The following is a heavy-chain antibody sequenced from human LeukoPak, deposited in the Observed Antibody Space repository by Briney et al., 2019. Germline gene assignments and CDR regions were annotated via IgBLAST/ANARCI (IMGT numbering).Heavy chain of an antibody. CDR2: IYYPPTT. V-gene: IGHV4-59*08. D-gene: IGHD2-15*01. Sequence: ISYIYYPPTTHYTPSLTSRVPISVDTSKNQFSLKLSSVTAAHTALYYCARQHRSGHFDYWGQGTLVTVSS. J-gene: IGHJ4*02. CDR3: ARQHRSGHFDY.